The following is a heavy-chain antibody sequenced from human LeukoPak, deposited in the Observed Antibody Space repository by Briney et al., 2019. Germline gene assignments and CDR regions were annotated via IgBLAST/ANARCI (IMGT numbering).Heavy chain of an antibody. D-gene: IGHD3-10*01. V-gene: IGHV3-7*01. CDR3: ARDRAHYGSGSGTRKFDP. J-gene: IGHJ5*02. CDR2: IKQDGSEK. CDR1: GFSFSEAW. Sequence: GGSLRLSCAAPGFSFSEAWMSWVRQAPGKGLEWVANIKQDGSEKYYVDSVKGRFTFSRDNAKNSLYLQMNSLRAEDTAVYYCARDRAHYGSGSGTRKFDPWGQGTLVTVSS.